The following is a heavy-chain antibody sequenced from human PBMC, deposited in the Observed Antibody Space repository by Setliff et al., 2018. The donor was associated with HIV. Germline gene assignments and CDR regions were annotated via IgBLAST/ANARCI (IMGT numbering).Heavy chain of an antibody. CDR3: ARAPPVSYSSGWIPSYYMDV. CDR1: GFTFDDYG. Sequence: PGGSLRLSCAASGFTFDDYGMNWVRQAPGKGLEWVSGINWNGLSTGYADSVKGRFTISRDNAKNSLYLQMNTLRTEDTALYYCARAPPVSYSSGWIPSYYMDVWGKGTTVTVSS. J-gene: IGHJ6*03. V-gene: IGHV3-20*04. D-gene: IGHD6-19*01. CDR2: INWNGLST.